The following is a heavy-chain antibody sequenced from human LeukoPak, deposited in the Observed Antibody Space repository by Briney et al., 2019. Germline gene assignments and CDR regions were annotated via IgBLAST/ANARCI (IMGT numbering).Heavy chain of an antibody. D-gene: IGHD2-15*01. CDR3: ARCSGSSTYHSDDY. Sequence: GGSLRLSCVVSGFTFSSYSINWVRQAPGKGLEWVSSISSKRRYKYYADSEKGRFTISRDNAKNSLSLQMNSLRAEDTAVYYCARCSGSSTYHSDDYWGQGTLVTVSS. CDR1: GFTFSSYS. CDR2: ISSKRRYK. V-gene: IGHV3-21*01. J-gene: IGHJ4*02.